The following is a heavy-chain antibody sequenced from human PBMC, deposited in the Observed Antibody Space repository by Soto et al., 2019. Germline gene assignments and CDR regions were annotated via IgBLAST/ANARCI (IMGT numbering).Heavy chain of an antibody. Sequence: SETLSLTCTVSGGSISSSSYYWGWIRQPPGKGLEWIGSIYYSGSTYYNPSLKSRVAISVDTSKNQFSLKLSSVTAADTAVYYCARHPIAVAGTYYFDYWGQGTLVTVSS. CDR2: IYYSGST. CDR3: ARHPIAVAGTYYFDY. CDR1: GGSISSSSYY. V-gene: IGHV4-39*01. J-gene: IGHJ4*02. D-gene: IGHD6-19*01.